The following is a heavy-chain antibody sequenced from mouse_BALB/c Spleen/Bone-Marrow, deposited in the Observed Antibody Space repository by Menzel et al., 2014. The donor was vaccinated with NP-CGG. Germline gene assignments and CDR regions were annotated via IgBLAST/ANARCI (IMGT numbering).Heavy chain of an antibody. CDR3: ARSRYDVGWFAY. J-gene: IGHJ3*01. V-gene: IGHV5-17*02. CDR2: IISVSNTI. D-gene: IGHD2-14*01. Sequence: EVKLVESGGGLVQPGGSRKLSCAASGFTFSSFGTHWVRQAPEKGLEWVAYIISVSNTIYYADTVKGRFTISRDNPKNTLFLQMTSLRSEDTAMYYCARSRYDVGWFAYWGQGTLVTVSA. CDR1: GFTFSSFG.